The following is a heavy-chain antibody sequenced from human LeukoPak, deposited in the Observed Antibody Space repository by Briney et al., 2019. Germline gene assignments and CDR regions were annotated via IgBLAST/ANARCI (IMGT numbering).Heavy chain of an antibody. CDR1: GFTFSSYS. V-gene: IGHV3-48*01. CDR2: ISSSRGSM. D-gene: IGHD1-1*01. Sequence: GGSLRLSCAASGFTFSSYSMNWVRQAPGKGLEWISYISSSRGSMFYADSVKGRFTISRDNAKNSLYLQMNSLRVEDTAVYYCARDWGNWDFDYWGQGTLVTVSS. CDR3: ARDWGNWDFDY. J-gene: IGHJ4*02.